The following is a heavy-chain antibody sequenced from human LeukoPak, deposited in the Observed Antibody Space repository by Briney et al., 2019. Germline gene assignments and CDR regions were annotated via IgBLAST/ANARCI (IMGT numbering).Heavy chain of an antibody. CDR2: ISGDGGST. J-gene: IGHJ4*02. V-gene: IGHV3-43*02. CDR1: GFTFDDYA. CDR3: SKKVCSTWIQLWSEPRPY. D-gene: IGHD5-18*01. Sequence: GGSLRLSCAASGFTFDDYAMHWVRQAPGKGLEWVSLISGDGGSTYYADSVKGRFTISRDNSKNSLYLQMNSLRTEDTALYYFSKKVCSTWIQLWSEPRPYWGQGTLVTVSS.